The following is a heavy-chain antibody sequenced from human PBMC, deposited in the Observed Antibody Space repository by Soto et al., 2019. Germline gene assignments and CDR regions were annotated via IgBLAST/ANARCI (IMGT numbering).Heavy chain of an antibody. CDR2: IYYSGST. CDR3: ARDAPGGLWRLHIDY. Sequence: SETLSLTCTVSGGSISSGGYYWSWIRQHPGKGLEWIGYIYYSGSTYYNPSLKSRVTISVDTSKNQFSLKLSSVTAADTAVYYCARDAPGGLWRLHIDYWGQGTLVTVSS. CDR1: GGSISSGGYY. V-gene: IGHV4-31*03. J-gene: IGHJ4*02. D-gene: IGHD1-1*01.